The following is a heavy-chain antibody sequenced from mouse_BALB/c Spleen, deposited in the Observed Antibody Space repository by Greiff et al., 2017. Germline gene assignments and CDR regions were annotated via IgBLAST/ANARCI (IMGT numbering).Heavy chain of an antibody. CDR2: IYPGNSDT. D-gene: IGHD2-2*01. J-gene: IGHJ3*01. CDR1: GYTFTSYW. Sequence: EVKLQQSGTVLARPGASVKMSCKASGYTFTSYWMHWVKQRPGQGLEWIGAIYPGNSDTSYNQKFKGKAKLTAVTSTSTAYMELSSLTNEDSAVYYCTRGGYDFSWFAYWGQGTLVTVSA. V-gene: IGHV1-5*01. CDR3: TRGGYDFSWFAY.